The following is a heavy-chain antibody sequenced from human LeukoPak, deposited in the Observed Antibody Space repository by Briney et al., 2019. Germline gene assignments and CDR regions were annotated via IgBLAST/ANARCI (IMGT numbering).Heavy chain of an antibody. V-gene: IGHV4-59*08. Sequence: SETLSLTCTVSGGSISSYYWSWIRQPPGKGLEWNGYIYYSGSINYNPSLKSRVTISVDTSKNQFSLKLSSVTAADTAVYYCARSRGYSYGTTFLDYWGQGTLVTVSS. CDR2: IYYSGSI. CDR3: ARSRGYSYGTTFLDY. J-gene: IGHJ4*02. CDR1: GGSISSYY. D-gene: IGHD5-18*01.